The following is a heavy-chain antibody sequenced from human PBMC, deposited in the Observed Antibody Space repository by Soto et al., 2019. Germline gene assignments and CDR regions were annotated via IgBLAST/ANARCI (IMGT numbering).Heavy chain of an antibody. D-gene: IGHD3-10*01. CDR2: ISAYNSNI. CDR1: GYTFTNYG. V-gene: IGHV1-18*01. CDR3: ARDRKGFGEVYWFDP. J-gene: IGHJ5*02. Sequence: QVQLVQSGAEVKMPGASVKVSCKASGYTFTNYGISWVRQAPGQGFEWMGWISAYNSNIKYTQKLQGRVAMTTDTATSTASMELRSRRSDDTAVYYCARDRKGFGEVYWFDPWGQGTLVTVSS.